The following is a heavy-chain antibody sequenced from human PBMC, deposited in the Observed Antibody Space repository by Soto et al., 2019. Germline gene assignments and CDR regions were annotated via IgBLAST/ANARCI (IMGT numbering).Heavy chain of an antibody. CDR1: GFTFSTYT. J-gene: IGHJ4*02. Sequence: EVQLVESGGGLVKPGGSLRLSCAASGFTFSTYTMNWVRQAPGKGLEWVSSISSSSSYIYYADSVKGRFTISRDNAKNSLYLQMNSLRAEDTAVYYCAKRAFYGDYGDYWGQGTLVTVSS. V-gene: IGHV3-21*01. D-gene: IGHD4-17*01. CDR3: AKRAFYGDYGDY. CDR2: ISSSSSYI.